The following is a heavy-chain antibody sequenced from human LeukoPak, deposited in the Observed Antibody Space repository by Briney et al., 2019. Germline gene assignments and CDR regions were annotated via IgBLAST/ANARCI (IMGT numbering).Heavy chain of an antibody. D-gene: IGHD6-19*01. CDR1: GGSFSNYA. Sequence: SSVTVSCKASGGSFSNYAISWVRQAPALALEWMGRIFPILGIANYTQRFQGRVTITADKSTSTAYMELSSLRSEDTAVYYCARAPDIAVAGTEFDYWGQGTLVTVSS. CDR2: IFPILGIA. CDR3: ARAPDIAVAGTEFDY. V-gene: IGHV1-69*04. J-gene: IGHJ4*02.